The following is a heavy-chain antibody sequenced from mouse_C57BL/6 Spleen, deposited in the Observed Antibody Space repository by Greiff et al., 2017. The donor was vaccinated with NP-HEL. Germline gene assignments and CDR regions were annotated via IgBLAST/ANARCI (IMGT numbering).Heavy chain of an antibody. V-gene: IGHV1-69*01. CDR1: GNTFTSYW. Sequence: VQLQQPGAELVMPGASVKLSCKASGNTFTSYWMHWVKQRPGQGLEWIGEIDPSDSYTNYNQKFKGKSTLTVDKSSSTAYMQLSSLTSEDSAVYYCARYDYYFDYWGQGTTLTVSS. CDR3: ARYDYYFDY. D-gene: IGHD2-4*01. CDR2: IDPSDSYT. J-gene: IGHJ2*01.